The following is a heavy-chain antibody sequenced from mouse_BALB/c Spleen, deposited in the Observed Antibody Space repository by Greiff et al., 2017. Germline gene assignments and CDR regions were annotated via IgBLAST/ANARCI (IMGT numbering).Heavy chain of an antibody. D-gene: IGHD1-1*01. V-gene: IGHV1S127*01. J-gene: IGHJ3*01. CDR3: TRWDYGRGGAY. Sequence: QVQLQQPGAELVKPGASVKMSCKASGYTFTSYWMHWVKQRPGQGLEWIGVIDPSDSYTSYNQKFKGKATLTVDTSSSTAYMQLSSLTSEDSAVYYCTRWDYGRGGAYWGQGTLVTVSA. CDR1: GYTFTSYW. CDR2: IDPSDSYT.